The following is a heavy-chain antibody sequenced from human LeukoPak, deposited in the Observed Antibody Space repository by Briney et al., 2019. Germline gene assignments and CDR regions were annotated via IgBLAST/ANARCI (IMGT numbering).Heavy chain of an antibody. Sequence: GGSLRLSCAASGFTVSSKDMNWVRQAPGKGLEWVSVFYSGGNTYYAGSVKDRFTISTDNSKNTLYLQMNSLRAEDTAVYYCARDVPLVGATYYFDSRGQGTLVTVSS. V-gene: IGHV3-66*01. CDR3: ARDVPLVGATYYFDS. CDR1: GFTVSSKD. CDR2: FYSGGNT. D-gene: IGHD1-26*01. J-gene: IGHJ4*02.